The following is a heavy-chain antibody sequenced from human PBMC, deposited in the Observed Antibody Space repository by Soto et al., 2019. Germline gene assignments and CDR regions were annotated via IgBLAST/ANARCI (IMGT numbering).Heavy chain of an antibody. J-gene: IGHJ4*02. CDR2: ISGSGGST. Sequence: EVQLLESGGGLVQPGGSLRLSCAASGFTFSSYAMSWVRQAPGKGLEWVSAISGSGGSTYYADSVKGRFTISRDNSKNTLYLQMNSPRAEDTAVYYCAKGEQWLVLNLGYWGQGTLVTVSS. CDR1: GFTFSSYA. V-gene: IGHV3-23*01. D-gene: IGHD6-19*01. CDR3: AKGEQWLVLNLGY.